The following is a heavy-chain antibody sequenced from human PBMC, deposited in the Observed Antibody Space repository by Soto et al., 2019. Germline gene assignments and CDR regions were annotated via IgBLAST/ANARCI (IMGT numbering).Heavy chain of an antibody. V-gene: IGHV3-23*01. CDR1: GFTFSSYA. CDR2: ISGSGGST. D-gene: IGHD3-22*01. Sequence: QRLSCAASGFTFSSYAMSWVRQAPRKGLEWVSAISGSGGSTDYADSVKGRFTISRDNSKNTLYLQMNSLRAEDTAVYYCAKVIGYDTSGYAENWGQGTQVTVYS. CDR3: AKVIGYDTSGYAEN. J-gene: IGHJ4*02.